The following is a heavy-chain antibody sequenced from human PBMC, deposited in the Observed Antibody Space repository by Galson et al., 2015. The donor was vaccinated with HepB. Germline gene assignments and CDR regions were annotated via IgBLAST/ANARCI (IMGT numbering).Heavy chain of an antibody. V-gene: IGHV1-2*02. CDR3: ARASSGWWDYFDY. Sequence: SVKVSCKASGYTFTGYYMHWVRQAPGQGLEWMGWINPNSGGTNYAQKFQGRVTMTRDTSISTAYMELSRLRSDDTAVYYCARASSGWWDYFDYWGQGTLVTVSS. D-gene: IGHD6-19*01. CDR2: INPNSGGT. J-gene: IGHJ4*02. CDR1: GYTFTGYY.